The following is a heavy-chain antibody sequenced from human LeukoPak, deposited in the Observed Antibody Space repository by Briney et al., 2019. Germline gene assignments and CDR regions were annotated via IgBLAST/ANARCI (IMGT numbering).Heavy chain of an antibody. Sequence: GGSLRLSCAASGFTFDDYAMHWVRQAPGKGLEWVSGISWNSGSIGCADSVKGRFTISRDNAKNSLYLQMNSLRAEDTALYYCAKDLRGGLDYWGQGTLVTVSS. V-gene: IGHV3-9*01. CDR1: GFTFDDYA. CDR2: ISWNSGSI. D-gene: IGHD3-16*01. CDR3: AKDLRGGLDY. J-gene: IGHJ4*02.